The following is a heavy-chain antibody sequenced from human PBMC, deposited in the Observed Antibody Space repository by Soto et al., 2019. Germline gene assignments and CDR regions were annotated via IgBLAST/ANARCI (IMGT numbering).Heavy chain of an antibody. Sequence: QVQLQQWGAGLLKPSETLSLTCAVYGGSFSDYFWSWIRQPPGKGLEWIGEINHSGTTNYNPSLKSRVTISLDPSKNHFSLNLTSVTAADTAVYYSVATTRAYYYGMDVWGQGTTVTVSS. D-gene: IGHD5-12*01. CDR3: VATTRAYYYGMDV. CDR2: INHSGTT. J-gene: IGHJ6*02. V-gene: IGHV4-34*01. CDR1: GGSFSDYF.